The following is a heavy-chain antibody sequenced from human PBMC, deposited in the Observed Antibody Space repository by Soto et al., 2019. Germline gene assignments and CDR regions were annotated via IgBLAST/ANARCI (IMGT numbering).Heavy chain of an antibody. CDR1: GGSISSYY. CDR3: ARHYRVTGGSGSPLYYFDY. D-gene: IGHD3-10*01. CDR2: IYYSGST. J-gene: IGHJ4*02. V-gene: IGHV4-59*08. Sequence: SETLSLTCPLSGGSISSYYWSWIRQPPGKGLEWIGYIYYSGSTNYNPSLTSRVTISVDTSKNQFSLKLSSVTAADTAVYYCARHYRVTGGSGSPLYYFDYWGQGTLVTVSS.